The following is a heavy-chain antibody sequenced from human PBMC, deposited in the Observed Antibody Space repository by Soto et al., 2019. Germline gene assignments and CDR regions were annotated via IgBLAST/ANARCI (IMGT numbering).Heavy chain of an antibody. CDR3: ARLGYCSSTSCYRKYCYYYMDV. CDR2: IYYSGST. V-gene: IGHV4-59*08. Sequence: SETLSLTCTVSGGSISSYYWSWIRQPPGKGLEWIGYIYYSGSTNYNPSLKSRVTISVDTSKNQFSLKLSSVTAADTAVYYCARLGYCSSTSCYRKYCYYYMDVWGKGTTVTVSS. D-gene: IGHD2-2*01. J-gene: IGHJ6*03. CDR1: GGSISSYY.